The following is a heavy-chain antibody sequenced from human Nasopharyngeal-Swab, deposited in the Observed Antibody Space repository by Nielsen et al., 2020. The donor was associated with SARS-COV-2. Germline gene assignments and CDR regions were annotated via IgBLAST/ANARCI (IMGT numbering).Heavy chain of an antibody. D-gene: IGHD5-12*01. CDR1: GGSFSGYY. Sequence: GSLRLSCAVYGGSFSGYYWGWIRQPPGKGLEWIGEINHSGSTNYNPSLKSRVTISVDTSKNQFSLKLSSVTAADTAVYYCASRGYSGYDFDYWGQGTLVTVSS. V-gene: IGHV4-34*01. CDR3: ASRGYSGYDFDY. CDR2: INHSGST. J-gene: IGHJ4*02.